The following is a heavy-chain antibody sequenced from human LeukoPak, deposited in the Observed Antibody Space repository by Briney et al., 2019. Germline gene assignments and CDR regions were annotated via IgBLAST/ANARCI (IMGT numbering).Heavy chain of an antibody. CDR1: GGSISSGGYY. V-gene: IGHV4-31*03. D-gene: IGHD1/OR15-1a*01. J-gene: IGHJ4*02. CDR2: IYYSGST. CDR3: ASVFITGTNYFDY. Sequence: PSETLSLTCTVSGGSISSGGYYWGWIRQHPGKGLEWIGYIYYSGSTYYNPSLKSRVTISVDTSKNQFSLKLSSVTAADTAVYYCASVFITGTNYFDYWGQGTLVTVSS.